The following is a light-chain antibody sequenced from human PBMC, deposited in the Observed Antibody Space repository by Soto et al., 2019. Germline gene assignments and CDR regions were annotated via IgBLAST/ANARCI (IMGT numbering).Light chain of an antibody. CDR2: KDS. Sequence: YELTQPSSVSVSPGQTARITCSGDVLAKKYARWFQQKPGQAPVLVIYKDSERPSGIPERFSGSSSGTTVTLTISGAQVEDEADYYCYSAADNIGVFGTGTKVTVL. CDR1: VLAKKY. V-gene: IGLV3-27*01. CDR3: YSAADNIGV. J-gene: IGLJ1*01.